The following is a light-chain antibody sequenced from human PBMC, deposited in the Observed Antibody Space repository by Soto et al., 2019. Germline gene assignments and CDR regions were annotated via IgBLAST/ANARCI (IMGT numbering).Light chain of an antibody. CDR3: GAWDSSLNVYV. CDR2: ETN. Sequence: QSVLTQPPSVSAAPGQRVTISCSGRSSNVGETFVSWYQQLPGTAPKLLIYETNKRPSGIPDRFSGSKSGTSATLGITGLQTGDEADYFCGAWDSSLNVYVFGSGTKLTVL. J-gene: IGLJ1*01. V-gene: IGLV1-51*01. CDR1: SSNVGETF.